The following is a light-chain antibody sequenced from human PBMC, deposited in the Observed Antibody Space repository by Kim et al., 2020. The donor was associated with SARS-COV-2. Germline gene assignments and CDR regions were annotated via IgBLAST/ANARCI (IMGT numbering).Light chain of an antibody. CDR3: QQYASSPT. Sequence: SLSPGERATLSCRASQSVSRGYLAWYQQRPGQAPRLLIYGASSRATGIPDRFSGSGSGTDFTLTISRLEPEDFAVFYCQQYASSPTFGQGTKLEI. CDR2: GAS. CDR1: QSVSRGY. J-gene: IGKJ2*01. V-gene: IGKV3-20*01.